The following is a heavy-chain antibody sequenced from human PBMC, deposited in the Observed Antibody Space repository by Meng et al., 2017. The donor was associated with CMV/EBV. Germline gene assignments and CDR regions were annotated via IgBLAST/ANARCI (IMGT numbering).Heavy chain of an antibody. CDR1: GGSISSYY. D-gene: IGHD2-2*01. J-gene: IGHJ6*02. V-gene: IGHV4-59*01. CDR3: ARTHCSSTSCYQGNYYYYGMDV. Sequence: GSLRLSCTVSGGSISSYYWSWIRQPPGKGLEWIGYIYYSGSTNYNPSLKSRVTISVDTSKNQFSLKLSSVTAADTAVYYCARTHCSSTSCYQGNYYYYGMDVWGQGTTVTVSS. CDR2: IYYSGST.